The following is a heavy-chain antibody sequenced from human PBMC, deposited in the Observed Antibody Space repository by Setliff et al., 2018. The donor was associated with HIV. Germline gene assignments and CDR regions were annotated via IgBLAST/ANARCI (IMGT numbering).Heavy chain of an antibody. J-gene: IGHJ3*01. V-gene: IGHV4-59*01. CDR2: IYFTGSS. CDR3: ARVQMAYAAFDV. Sequence: SETLSLTCTVSGGSISTYYWSWIRQPPGKGLEWIGSIYFTGSSDNNPSLKSRFTLSVDTSKHQFSLKLSSVTAADTAVYYCARVQMAYAAFDVWGQGTMVTVSS. D-gene: IGHD4-17*01. CDR1: GGSISTYY.